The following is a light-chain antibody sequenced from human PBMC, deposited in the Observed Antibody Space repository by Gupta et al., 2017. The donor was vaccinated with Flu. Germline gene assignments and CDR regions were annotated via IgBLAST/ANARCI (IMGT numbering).Light chain of an antibody. J-gene: IGLJ1*01. CDR2: ANT. CDR3: QSYDSSLSGYV. CDR1: SSNIGAGFD. Sequence: SSNIGAGFDVHWYQQLPGTAPKLLIYANTNRPSGVPDRISGSKSGTSASLAITGLQAEDEADYYFQSYDSSLSGYVFGTGTKVTVL. V-gene: IGLV1-40*01.